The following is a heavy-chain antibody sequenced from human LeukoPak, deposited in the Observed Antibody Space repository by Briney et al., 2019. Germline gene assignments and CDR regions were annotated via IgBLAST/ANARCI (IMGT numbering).Heavy chain of an antibody. V-gene: IGHV1-18*01. J-gene: IGHJ5*02. CDR1: GYTFTSYG. D-gene: IGHD2-2*01. CDR3: ARDPDIVVVASAGFDP. Sequence: GASVKVSCKASGYTFTSYGISWVRQAPGQGLEWMGWISAYSGNTNYAQKLQGRVTMTTDTSTSTAYMELRSLRSDDTAVYYCARDPDIVVVASAGFDPWGQGTLVTVSS. CDR2: ISAYSGNT.